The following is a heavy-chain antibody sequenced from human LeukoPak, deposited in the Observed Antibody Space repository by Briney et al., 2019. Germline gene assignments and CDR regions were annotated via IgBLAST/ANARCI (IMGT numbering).Heavy chain of an antibody. V-gene: IGHV3-7*03. CDR3: ARVKAGLPDY. CDR1: GFTLGTFW. J-gene: IGHJ4*02. CDR2: INQDGSEK. Sequence: GGSLRLSCAGSGFTLGTFWMTWVRQAPGKGLEWVANINQDGSEKYYVDSVKGRFTISRDNAKNSLYLQMNSLRAEDTAVYYCARVKAGLPDYWGQGTLVTVSS.